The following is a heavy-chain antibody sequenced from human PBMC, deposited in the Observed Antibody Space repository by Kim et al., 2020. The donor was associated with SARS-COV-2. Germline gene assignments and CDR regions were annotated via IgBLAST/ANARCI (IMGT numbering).Heavy chain of an antibody. J-gene: IGHJ4*02. CDR1: GYTFTSYA. D-gene: IGHD6-19*01. CDR3: VTTAVAGSSHFFDY. Sequence: ASVKVSCKTSGYTFTSYAMNWVRQAPGQGLDWMGWINTNTGNPTYAQGFRGRFVFSLETSVSTAYLQISSLKADDTAVYFCVTTAVAGSSHFFDYWGQGALVTVSS. V-gene: IGHV7-4-1*02. CDR2: INTNTGNP.